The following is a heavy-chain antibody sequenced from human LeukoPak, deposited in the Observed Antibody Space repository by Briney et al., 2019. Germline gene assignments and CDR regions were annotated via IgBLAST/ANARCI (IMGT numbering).Heavy chain of an antibody. Sequence: SETLSLTCAVYGGSFSGYYWSWIRQPPGKGQEWIGEINHSGSTNYNPSLKSRVTISVDTSKNQFSLKLSSVTAADTAVYYCARSGYYDYVWGSYRAFDYWGQGTLVTVSS. CDR2: INHSGST. D-gene: IGHD3-16*02. CDR3: ARSGYYDYVWGSYRAFDY. CDR1: GGSFSGYY. V-gene: IGHV4-34*01. J-gene: IGHJ4*02.